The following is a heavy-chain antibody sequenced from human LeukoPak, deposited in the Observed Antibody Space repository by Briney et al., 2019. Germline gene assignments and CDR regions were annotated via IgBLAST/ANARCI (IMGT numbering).Heavy chain of an antibody. J-gene: IGHJ4*02. CDR1: GYRSTSYL. V-gene: IGHV5-51*01. D-gene: IGHD6-19*01. CDR2: IYHGDSAT. CDR3: ARPRSGVSGYFDH. Sequence: PGESLKFSCKGSGYRSTSYLIGWGRQILGKGLEWMGIIYHGDSATRYSPSFQGQVTISANKSISTAYLQFSILQASHTAMSSCARPRSGVSGYFDHWGQGTPVTLSS.